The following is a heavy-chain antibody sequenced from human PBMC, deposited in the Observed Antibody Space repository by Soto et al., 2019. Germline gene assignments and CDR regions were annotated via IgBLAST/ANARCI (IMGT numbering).Heavy chain of an antibody. CDR2: ISSRGLTK. CDR1: GFTFGNYY. J-gene: IGHJ4*02. D-gene: IGHD6-19*01. CDR3: ARVSASGWFVNGRDYFDF. V-gene: IGHV3-11*01. Sequence: QVQLVESGGGSVKPGVSLRLSCVASGFTFGNYYMTWIRQAPGKGLESVSYISSRGLTKYDADSVKGRYTISRDNAKNSLYLQMNSLRAEDTAVYYCARVSASGWFVNGRDYFDFWGQGALVTVSS.